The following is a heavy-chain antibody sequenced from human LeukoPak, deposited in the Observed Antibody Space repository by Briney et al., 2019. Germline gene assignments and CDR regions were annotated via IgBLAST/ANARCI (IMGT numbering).Heavy chain of an antibody. V-gene: IGHV3-53*01. CDR2: IYSGGST. D-gene: IGHD1-26*01. CDR1: GFTVSSNY. Sequence: GGSLRLSCAASGFTVSSNYMSWVRQAPGKGLEWVSVIYSGGSTYYADSVKGRFTISRDNSKNTLYLQMNSLRAEDTAVYYCARVGGSYYSFDPWSQGTLVTVSS. J-gene: IGHJ5*02. CDR3: ARVGGSYYSFDP.